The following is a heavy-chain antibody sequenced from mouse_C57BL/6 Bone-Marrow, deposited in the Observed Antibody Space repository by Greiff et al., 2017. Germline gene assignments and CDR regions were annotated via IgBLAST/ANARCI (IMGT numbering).Heavy chain of an antibody. CDR2: IYPGSGST. V-gene: IGHV1-55*01. J-gene: IGHJ3*01. CDR3: ARARAWDGGFAY. CDR1: GYTFTSYW. Sequence: QVQLQQPGAELVKPGASVKMSCKASGYTFTSYWITWVKQRPGQGLEWIGDIYPGSGSTNYNEKFKSKATPTVDTSSSTAYMQLSSLTSEDSAVYYCARARAWDGGFAYWGQGTLVTVSA. D-gene: IGHD4-1*01.